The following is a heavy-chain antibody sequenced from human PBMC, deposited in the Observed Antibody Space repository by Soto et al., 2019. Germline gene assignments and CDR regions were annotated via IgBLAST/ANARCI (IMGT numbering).Heavy chain of an antibody. Sequence: GGSLRLSCAASGFTFSSYGMHWVRQAPGKGLEWVAVIWYDGSNKYYADSVKGRFTISRDNSKNTLYLQMNSLRAEDTAVYYCARDFYGGFSYGPGDNWGQGTLVTVSS. V-gene: IGHV3-33*01. CDR1: GFTFSSYG. CDR3: ARDFYGGFSYGPGDN. J-gene: IGHJ4*02. D-gene: IGHD2-15*01. CDR2: IWYDGSNK.